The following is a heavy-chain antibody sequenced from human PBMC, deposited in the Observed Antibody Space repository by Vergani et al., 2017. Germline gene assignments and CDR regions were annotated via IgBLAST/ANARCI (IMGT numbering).Heavy chain of an antibody. J-gene: IGHJ5*02. D-gene: IGHD6-6*01. CDR3: AKDLGTSSGGGWFDP. Sequence: EVQLEESGGGLVLPARSLRLSCVASGFTSAGYAMHWVRQAQGQGLERVSGISWNSNSIGYADSVKGRFTISRDNAKNSLYLQMNSLRAEDTALYYCAKDLGTSSGGGWFDPWCQGTLVTVSS. CDR1: GFTSAGYA. CDR2: ISWNSNSI. V-gene: IGHV3-9*02.